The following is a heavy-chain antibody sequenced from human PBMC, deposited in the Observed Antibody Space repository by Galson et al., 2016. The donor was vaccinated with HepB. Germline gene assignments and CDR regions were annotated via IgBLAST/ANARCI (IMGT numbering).Heavy chain of an antibody. Sequence: QSGAAVKKPGESLKISCTASGYSYTSFWIAWVRQMPGKGLEWMGIIYPGDSGTRYSPSFQGQVTISADKSLTTAYLQWSSLKASDTAIYYCARHPALGSGPDYWGQGALVTVSS. D-gene: IGHD2-15*01. V-gene: IGHV5-51*01. CDR1: GYSYTSFW. CDR2: IYPGDSGT. J-gene: IGHJ4*02. CDR3: ARHPALGSGPDY.